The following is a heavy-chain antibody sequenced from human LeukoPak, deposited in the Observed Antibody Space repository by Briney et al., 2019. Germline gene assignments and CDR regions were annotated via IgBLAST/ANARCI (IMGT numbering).Heavy chain of an antibody. CDR3: ARDMGCSGGSCFSHWFDP. V-gene: IGHV4-59*01. D-gene: IGHD2-15*01. J-gene: IGHJ5*02. CDR1: VGSISTYY. CDR2: IYYSRST. Sequence: PSETLSLTCTVSVGSISTYYWSWTRQPPGKGLEWLGYIYYSRSTIYNPSLKSRVTISVDTSKNQFSLNLTSVTAADTAVYYCARDMGCSGGSCFSHWFDPWGQGTLVTVSS.